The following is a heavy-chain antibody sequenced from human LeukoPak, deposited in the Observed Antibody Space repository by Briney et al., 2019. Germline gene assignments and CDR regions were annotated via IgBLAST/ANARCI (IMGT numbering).Heavy chain of an antibody. CDR2: IDPKTSAT. CDR1: GYTFIGYH. V-gene: IGHV1-2*02. D-gene: IGHD3-16*01. CDR3: APTDVSYFDY. Sequence: SVTDSFMASGYTFIGYHMHWVRQAPSQGAAWRGCIDPKTSATNYAQKFQGRVTKTTDTSISTVYMELNSLRSDDTTVYYCAPTDVSYFDYWGQGTLVTVSS. J-gene: IGHJ4*02.